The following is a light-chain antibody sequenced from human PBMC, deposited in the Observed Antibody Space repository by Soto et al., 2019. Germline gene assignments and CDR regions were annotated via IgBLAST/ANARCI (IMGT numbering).Light chain of an antibody. CDR3: QQSFGSPPT. Sequence: DIQMTQSPSSLSASVGDRVTISCRASQSVATFLNWYQHRPGKAPRLLIYGVSTLQSGVPSRFSGGGYVTDFTLTISSLQPEDFATYICQQSFGSPPTSGQGTKVEIK. CDR1: QSVATF. V-gene: IGKV1-39*01. CDR2: GVS. J-gene: IGKJ2*01.